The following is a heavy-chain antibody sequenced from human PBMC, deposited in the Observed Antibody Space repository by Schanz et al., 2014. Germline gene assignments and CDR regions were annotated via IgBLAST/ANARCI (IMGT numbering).Heavy chain of an antibody. J-gene: IGHJ4*02. Sequence: QVQLVQSGAEVKKPGASVKVSCKASGYTFTSYGISWVRQAPGQGLEWMGWISAYNGNTKYPQKLQGRVTITRDTSASTAYMELRSLRSDDTAVYYCARSAGRDFWSGYYTRFDYWGQGTLVTVSS. CDR1: GYTFTSYG. V-gene: IGHV1-18*01. CDR2: ISAYNGNT. D-gene: IGHD3-3*01. CDR3: ARSAGRDFWSGYYTRFDY.